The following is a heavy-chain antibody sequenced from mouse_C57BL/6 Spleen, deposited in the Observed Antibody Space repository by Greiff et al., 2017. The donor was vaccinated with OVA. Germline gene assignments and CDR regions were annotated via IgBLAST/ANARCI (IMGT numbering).Heavy chain of an antibody. D-gene: IGHD4-1*01. J-gene: IGHJ1*03. CDR3: ARYLAGSYYWYFDV. CDR2: IRNKANGYTT. Sequence: EVKLMESGGGLVQPGGSLSLSCAASGFTFTDYYMSWVRQPPGKALEWLGFIRNKANGYTTEYSASVKGRFTISRDNSQSILYLQMNALRAEDSATYYGARYLAGSYYWYFDVWGTGTTVTVSS. V-gene: IGHV7-3*01. CDR1: GFTFTDYY.